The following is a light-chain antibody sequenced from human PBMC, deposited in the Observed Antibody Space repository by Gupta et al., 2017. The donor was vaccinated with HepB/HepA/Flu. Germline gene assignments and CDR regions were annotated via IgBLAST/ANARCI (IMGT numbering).Light chain of an antibody. CDR3: QAWDSSTRV. J-gene: IGLJ2*01. CDR2: QDS. Sequence: SYELTQPPSVSVSPGPTASITCSGDKLGDKYACWYQQKPGQSPVLVIYQDSKRPSGIPERFSGSNSGNTATLTISETQAMDEAYYYCQAWDSSTRVFGGGTKLTVL. CDR1: KLGDKY. V-gene: IGLV3-1*01.